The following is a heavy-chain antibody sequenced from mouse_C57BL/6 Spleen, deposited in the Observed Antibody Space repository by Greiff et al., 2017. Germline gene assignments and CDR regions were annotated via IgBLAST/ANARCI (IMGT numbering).Heavy chain of an antibody. CDR2: IRNKANGYTT. CDR3: ARYISLYFYYFDY. CDR1: GFTFTDYY. D-gene: IGHD1-1*01. V-gene: IGHV7-3*01. Sequence: EVKLMESGGGLVQPGGSLSLSCAASGFTFTDYYMSWVRQPPGKALEWLGFIRNKANGYTTEYSASVQGRFTISRDNSQSILYLQMNALRAEDSATYCCARYISLYFYYFDYWGQGTTLTVSS. J-gene: IGHJ2*01.